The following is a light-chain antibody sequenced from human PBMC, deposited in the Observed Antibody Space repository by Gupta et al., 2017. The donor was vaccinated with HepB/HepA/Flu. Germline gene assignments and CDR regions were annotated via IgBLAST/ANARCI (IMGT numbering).Light chain of an antibody. Sequence: QSALTQPASVSGSPGQSITISCTGTSSDVGAYNYVSWYQQHPDKVPNVIIFDVTNRPSGVSNRFSGSKSGNTASLTISGLQVEDEADYYCRSYTTSSVIIFGGGTKLTVL. CDR3: RSYTTSSVII. J-gene: IGLJ2*01. CDR2: DVT. CDR1: SSDVGAYNY. V-gene: IGLV2-14*03.